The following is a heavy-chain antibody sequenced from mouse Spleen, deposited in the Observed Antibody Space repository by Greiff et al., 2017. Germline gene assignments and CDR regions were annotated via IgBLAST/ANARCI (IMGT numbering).Heavy chain of an antibody. J-gene: IGHJ4*01. CDR2: ISSGSSTI. CDR1: GFTFSDYG. D-gene: IGHD4-1*01. CDR3: ARRTGKGLYYAMDY. Sequence: EVQGVESGGGLVKPGGSLKLSCAASGFTFSDYGMHWVRQAPEKGLEWVAYISSGSSTIYYADTVKGRFTISRDNAKNTLFLQMTSLRSEDTAMYYCARRTGKGLYYAMDYWGQGTSVTVSS. V-gene: IGHV5-17*01.